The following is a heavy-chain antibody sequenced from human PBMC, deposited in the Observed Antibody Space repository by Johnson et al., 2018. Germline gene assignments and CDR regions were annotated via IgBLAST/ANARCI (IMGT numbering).Heavy chain of an antibody. CDR3: ARTYCCGDCDQQGEYFQH. V-gene: IGHV1-46*01. D-gene: IGHD2-21*02. CDR1: GYTFTSYY. J-gene: IGHJ1*01. CDR2: INPSDGST. Sequence: QVQLVESGAEVKKPGASVKVSCKASGYTFTSYYMHWVRQAPGQGLEWMGIINPSDGSTSYAQKFQGRVIMTRDTSTSTVDMEVGSLRSEDTAGYYCARTYCCGDCDQQGEYFQHWGQGTLVTVSS.